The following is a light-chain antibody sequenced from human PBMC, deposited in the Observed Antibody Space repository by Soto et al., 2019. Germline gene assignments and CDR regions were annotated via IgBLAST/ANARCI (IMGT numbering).Light chain of an antibody. Sequence: EIVLTQSPGTLSLSPGERATLSCRASQSVSSSYLAWYQQKPGQAPRLLIYGASSRATGIPDRFSGSGSGTDFTLTISRLEPEDFEVHYCQQYGRSPPWTFGQGTKVEIK. J-gene: IGKJ1*01. CDR1: QSVSSSY. CDR2: GAS. V-gene: IGKV3-20*01. CDR3: QQYGRSPPWT.